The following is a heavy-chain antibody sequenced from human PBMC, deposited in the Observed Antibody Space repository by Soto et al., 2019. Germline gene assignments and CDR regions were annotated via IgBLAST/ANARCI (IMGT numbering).Heavy chain of an antibody. Sequence: GGSLRLSCAASGFTFSSYGMHWVRQAPGKGLEWVAVISYDGSNKYYADSVKGRFTISRDNSKNTLYLQMNSLRAEDTAVYYCAKGTYYYDSSGYFDYWGQGTLVTVSS. J-gene: IGHJ4*02. D-gene: IGHD3-22*01. CDR2: ISYDGSNK. CDR1: GFTFSSYG. CDR3: AKGTYYYDSSGYFDY. V-gene: IGHV3-30*18.